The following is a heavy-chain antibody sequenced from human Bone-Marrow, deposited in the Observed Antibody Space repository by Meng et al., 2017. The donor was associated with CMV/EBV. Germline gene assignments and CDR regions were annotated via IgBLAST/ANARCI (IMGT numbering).Heavy chain of an antibody. CDR2: MNPNSGNT. D-gene: IGHD6-19*01. CDR1: GYTFTSYD. CDR3: ARVYSSGWADWFDP. V-gene: IGHV1-8*01. Sequence: ASVKVSCKASGYTFTSYDINWVRQATGQGLEWMGWMNPNSGNTGYAQKFQGRVTMTRNTSISTAYMELSSLRSKDTAVYYCARVYSSGWADWFDPWGQGTRVTVSS. J-gene: IGHJ5*02.